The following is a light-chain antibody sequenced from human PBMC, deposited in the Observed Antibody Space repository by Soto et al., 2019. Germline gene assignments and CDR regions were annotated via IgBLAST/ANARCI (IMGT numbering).Light chain of an antibody. CDR1: QTVINNY. V-gene: IGKV3-20*01. Sequence: FVLTQTTGTLSLSPGEVATLSCRASQTVINNYLAWYQQKPGQAPRLLIYDASSRAAGSPDRFSGSGSGTDFTLTISRLEPEDFAVYYCQQYGSSPTFGQGTRLEIK. CDR2: DAS. J-gene: IGKJ5*01. CDR3: QQYGSSPT.